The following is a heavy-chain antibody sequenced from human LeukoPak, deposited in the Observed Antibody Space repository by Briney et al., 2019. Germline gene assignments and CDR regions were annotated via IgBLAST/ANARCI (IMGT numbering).Heavy chain of an antibody. CDR3: ARAVSVVTATPGY. V-gene: IGHV1-3*01. CDR2: INAGNGNT. CDR1: GYTFTSYA. D-gene: IGHD2-21*02. Sequence: ASVKVSCKASGYTFTSYAMHWVRQAPGQRLEWMGWINAGNGNTKYSQKFQGRVTITRDTSASIAYMELSSLRSEDTAVYYCARAVSVVTATPGYWGQGTLVTVSS. J-gene: IGHJ4*02.